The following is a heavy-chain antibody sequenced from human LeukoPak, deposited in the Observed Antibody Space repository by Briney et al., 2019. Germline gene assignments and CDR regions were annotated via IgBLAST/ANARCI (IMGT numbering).Heavy chain of an antibody. D-gene: IGHD1-26*01. CDR2: IKQDGSAT. Sequence: GGSLRLSCLASGFPISNYWVSWVRQAPGQGLEWVANIKQDGSATYYLDSVKGRFTVSRDNADNSVFLQKSSLRAEDTAVYYCARWAGGHYDSWGQGTLVTVSS. J-gene: IGHJ4*02. V-gene: IGHV3-7*01. CDR3: ARWAGGHYDS. CDR1: GFPISNYW.